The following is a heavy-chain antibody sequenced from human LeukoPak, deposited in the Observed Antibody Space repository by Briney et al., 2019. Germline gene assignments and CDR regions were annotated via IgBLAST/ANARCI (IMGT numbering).Heavy chain of an antibody. CDR2: IYTSGST. CDR3: ARGKRDLDILNL. Sequence: KASETLSLTCTVSGYSISSGYYWGWIRQPAGKGLEWIGRIYTSGSTNYNPSLKSRVTISVDTSKNQFSLKLSSVTAADTAVYYCARGKRDLDILNLWGQGTLVTVSS. J-gene: IGHJ5*02. V-gene: IGHV4-61*02. CDR1: GYSISSGYY. D-gene: IGHD3-9*01.